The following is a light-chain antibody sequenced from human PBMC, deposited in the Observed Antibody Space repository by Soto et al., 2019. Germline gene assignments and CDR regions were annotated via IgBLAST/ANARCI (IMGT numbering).Light chain of an antibody. J-gene: IGKJ2*01. CDR2: WAS. V-gene: IGKV4-1*01. Sequence: DTVMTQSPDSLAVSLGERATINCKSSQSLLYSSNNENYLAWYQQKPGQPPQLLIYWASTREYGVPDRFSGGGSGTDFTLTISSLQAEDVAVYYCQQYYSAPYTFGQGTKLEIK. CDR1: QSLLYSSNNENY. CDR3: QQYYSAPYT.